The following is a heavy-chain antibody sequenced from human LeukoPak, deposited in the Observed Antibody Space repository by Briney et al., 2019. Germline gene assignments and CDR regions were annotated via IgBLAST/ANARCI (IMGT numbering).Heavy chain of an antibody. J-gene: IGHJ4*02. D-gene: IGHD6-13*01. CDR1: GGSISSSSYY. CDR2: INYSGST. Sequence: SETLSLTCTVSGGSISSSSYYWGWLRQPPGEGLEWIGSINYSGSTHYNPSLKSRVTISVDTSKNQFSLKLTSVTAADTAVYYCARRPGYSSSWYYFDYWGQGTLVTVSA. CDR3: ARRPGYSSSWYYFDY. V-gene: IGHV4-39*01.